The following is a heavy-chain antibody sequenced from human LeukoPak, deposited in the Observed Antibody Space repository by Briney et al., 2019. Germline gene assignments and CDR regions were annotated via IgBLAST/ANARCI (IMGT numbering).Heavy chain of an antibody. V-gene: IGHV3-21*01. J-gene: IGHJ4*02. Sequence: GGSLRLSCAASGFTFSSYAMTWVRQAPGKGLEWVSSISSSSSYIYYADSVKGRFTISRDNAKNSLYLQMNSLRAEDTAVYYCARWVRYGDYPDYWGQGTLVTVSS. CDR3: ARWVRYGDYPDY. CDR1: GFTFSSYA. CDR2: ISSSSSYI. D-gene: IGHD4-17*01.